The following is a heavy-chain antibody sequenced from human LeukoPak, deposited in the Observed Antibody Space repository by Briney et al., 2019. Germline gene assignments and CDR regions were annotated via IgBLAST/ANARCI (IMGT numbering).Heavy chain of an antibody. CDR2: IYYNGST. Sequence: PSETLSLTCTVSGGSISSYYWSWLRQPPGKGLEWIGYIYYNGSTNYNPSLKSRLTISVDTSKSQFSLRLNSVTAADTAVYYCARANYFDYWGQGTLVTVSS. V-gene: IGHV4-59*01. J-gene: IGHJ4*02. CDR1: GGSISSYY. CDR3: ARANYFDY.